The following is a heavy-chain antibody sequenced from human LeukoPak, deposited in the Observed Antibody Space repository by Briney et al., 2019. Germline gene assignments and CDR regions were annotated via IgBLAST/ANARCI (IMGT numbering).Heavy chain of an antibody. CDR3: AREGYYGSGSPPSLYFDY. Sequence: HPGGSLRFSCAASGFTFRNYVIHWVRQAPGKGLEWVAVTSSDLNVKLYADSVKGRFTISRDNSRSTLYLQMNSLRPEDTAIYYCAREGYYGSGSPPSLYFDYWGQGTLVTVSS. J-gene: IGHJ4*02. D-gene: IGHD3-10*01. CDR1: GFTFRNYV. V-gene: IGHV3-30-3*01. CDR2: TSSDLNVK.